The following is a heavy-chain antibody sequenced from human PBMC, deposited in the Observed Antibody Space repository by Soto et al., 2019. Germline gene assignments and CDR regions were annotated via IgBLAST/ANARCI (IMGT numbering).Heavy chain of an antibody. D-gene: IGHD4-17*01. CDR2: IIPIFGTA. J-gene: IGHJ6*02. CDR1: GGTFSSYA. CDR3: ARTAAGFDYGGNSMYYYYGMDV. Sequence: SVKVSCKASGGTFSSYAISWVRQAPGQGLEWMGGIIPIFGTANYAQKFQGRVTITAGESTSTAYMELSSLRSEDTAVYYCARTAAGFDYGGNSMYYYYGMDVWGQGTTVTVSS. V-gene: IGHV1-69*13.